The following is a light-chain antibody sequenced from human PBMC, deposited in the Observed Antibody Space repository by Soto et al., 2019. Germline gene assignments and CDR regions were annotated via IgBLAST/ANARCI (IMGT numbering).Light chain of an antibody. V-gene: IGKV1-12*01. CDR1: QGISSR. CDR3: HQDNSFPLT. CDR2: AAS. J-gene: IGKJ4*01. Sequence: DIQMTQSPSSVSASVGDIVTSTCRASQGISSRLAWYQQNPGKAPKLLIYAASSLQSGVPSRFSGSGSGTDFTLTTSSLQPEDFATYYCHQDNSFPLTFGGGTKVDIK.